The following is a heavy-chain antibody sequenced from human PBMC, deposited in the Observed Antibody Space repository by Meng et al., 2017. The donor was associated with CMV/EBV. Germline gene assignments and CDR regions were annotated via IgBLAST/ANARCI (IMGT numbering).Heavy chain of an antibody. V-gene: IGHV3-21*01. Sequence: GESLKISCAASGFTFSSYSMNWARQAPGKGLEWVSSISSSGTYIYYADSVKGRFTISRDNAQNSLYLQMNSLRAEDTAVYYCARDVSPRSSAYFAIYYFYALDVWGQGTTVTVSS. CDR1: GFTFSSYS. J-gene: IGHJ6*02. CDR3: ARDVSPRSSAYFAIYYFYALDV. D-gene: IGHD2-21*01. CDR2: ISSSGTYI.